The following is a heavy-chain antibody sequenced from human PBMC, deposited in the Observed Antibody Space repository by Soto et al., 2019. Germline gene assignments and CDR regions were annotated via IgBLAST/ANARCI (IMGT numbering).Heavy chain of an antibody. Sequence: QLQESGSGLLKPSQTLSLTCAVSGGSISSGAYSWSWIRQPPGKGLEWIGYLYHGGATYSNPSLKNRVTISGDWSKNQFSPKLNSVTAADTAVYYCARAFTAMGLFDYWGPGILVTVSS. J-gene: IGHJ4*02. CDR3: ARAFTAMGLFDY. CDR1: GGSISSGAYS. D-gene: IGHD5-18*01. V-gene: IGHV4-30-2*01. CDR2: LYHGGAT.